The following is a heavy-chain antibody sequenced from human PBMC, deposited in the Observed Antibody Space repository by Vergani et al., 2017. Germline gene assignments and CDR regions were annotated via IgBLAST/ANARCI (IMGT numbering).Heavy chain of an antibody. CDR1: GFTFSSYA. J-gene: IGHJ3*02. D-gene: IGHD6-19*01. V-gene: IGHV3-23*01. CDR3: SKDEQWLVPPDAFDI. Sequence: EVQLLESGGGLVQPGGSLRLSCAASGFTFSSYAMSWVRQAPGKGLEWVSAISGSGGSTYYADSVKGRFTISRDNSKNTLYLQMNSQRAEDTAVYYGSKDEQWLVPPDAFDIWGQGTMVTVSS. CDR2: ISGSGGST.